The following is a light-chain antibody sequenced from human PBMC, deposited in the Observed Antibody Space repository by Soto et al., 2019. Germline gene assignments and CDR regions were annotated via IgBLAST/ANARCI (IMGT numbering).Light chain of an antibody. J-gene: IGLJ1*01. CDR1: SSDIGGYDY. V-gene: IGLV2-14*01. CDR3: CSYTRTSNHYF. Sequence: QSALTQPASVSRSPGQSITISCTVTSSDIGGYDYVSWYQQRPGKAPKLMIYEVRYRPSGVSNRFSGSKSGNTASLTISGLQAEDEAAYYCCSYTRTSNHYFFGSGTKVTVL. CDR2: EVR.